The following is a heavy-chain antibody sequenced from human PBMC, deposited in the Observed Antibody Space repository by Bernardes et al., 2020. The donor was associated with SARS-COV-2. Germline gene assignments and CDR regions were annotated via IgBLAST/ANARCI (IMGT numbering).Heavy chain of an antibody. CDR3: ARDPWGSGTSSFDY. J-gene: IGHJ4*02. CDR2: IHRSGAT. Sequence: SEPLSLSCAVSGYSISSCYHWAWIRQPPGKGLEWIATIHRSGATYYNPSLKSRVVISIDTSKNQFSLRLTSVTAADTAIYYCARDPWGSGTSSFDYWGQGSLVTVSS. V-gene: IGHV4-38-2*02. D-gene: IGHD3-10*01. CDR1: GYSISSCYH.